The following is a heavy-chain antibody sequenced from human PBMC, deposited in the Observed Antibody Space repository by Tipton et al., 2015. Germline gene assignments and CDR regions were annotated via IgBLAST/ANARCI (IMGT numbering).Heavy chain of an antibody. J-gene: IGHJ4*02. CDR2: ISASGSGT. Sequence: SLRLSCAASGFTFSSYAMIWVRQAPGKGLEWVSAISASGSGTYYTDSLKGRFTISRDNSRNTLYLQMSSLRAEDTAVYYCAKRGTVTTGVDYWGQGTLVTVS. CDR3: AKRGTVTTGVDY. V-gene: IGHV3-23*01. CDR1: GFTFSSYA. D-gene: IGHD4-11*01.